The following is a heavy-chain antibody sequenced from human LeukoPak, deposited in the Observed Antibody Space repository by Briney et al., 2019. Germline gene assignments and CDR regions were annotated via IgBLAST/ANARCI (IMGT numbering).Heavy chain of an antibody. Sequence: GGSLRLSCAASGSTFSSYSMNWVRQAPGKGLEWISYISSSSSTIYYTDSVKGRFTISRDNAKNSLDLQMNSLRAEDTAVYYCARDTVNDYWGQGTLVTVSS. CDR1: GSTFSSYS. V-gene: IGHV3-48*01. CDR3: ARDTVNDY. D-gene: IGHD4-17*01. J-gene: IGHJ4*02. CDR2: ISSSSSTI.